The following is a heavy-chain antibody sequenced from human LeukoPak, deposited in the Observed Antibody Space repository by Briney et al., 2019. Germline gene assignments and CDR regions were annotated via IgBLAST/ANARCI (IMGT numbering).Heavy chain of an antibody. Sequence: ASVKVSCKASGYTFTSYAMNWVRQAPEQGLEWMGIINPSDGSTTYAQKFQGRATMTRDMSTSTVYMELSSLRSEDTAVYYCARFRGSGWPNFDYWGQGTLVTVSS. CDR2: INPSDGST. V-gene: IGHV1-46*01. D-gene: IGHD6-19*01. J-gene: IGHJ4*02. CDR3: ARFRGSGWPNFDY. CDR1: GYTFTSYA.